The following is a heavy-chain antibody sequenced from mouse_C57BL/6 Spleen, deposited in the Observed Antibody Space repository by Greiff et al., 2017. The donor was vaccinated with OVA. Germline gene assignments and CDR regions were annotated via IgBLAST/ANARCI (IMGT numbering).Heavy chain of an antibody. CDR2: IYPRAGST. V-gene: IGHV1-78*01. D-gene: IGHD4-1*01. J-gene: IGHJ2*01. CDR1: GYPFPAYT. CDR3: ATGTRNFDY. Sequence: QVHLQPSDPELVKPGASVKISCKVSGYPFPAYTIHWLKQRPDQGLDWIGYIYPRAGSTKYNEKFKAKATLTADKSSSTAYMQLNSLTSEDSAVYFCATGTRNFDYWGQGTTLTVSS.